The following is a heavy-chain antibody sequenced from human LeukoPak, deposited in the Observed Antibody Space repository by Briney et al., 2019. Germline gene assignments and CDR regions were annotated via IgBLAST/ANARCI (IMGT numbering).Heavy chain of an antibody. CDR3: ARTSSNSWSYGMDV. CDR2: IYPSGST. Sequence: SETLSLTCTVSDGXISSYYWSWIRQPAGKGLEWIGCIYPSGSTNYNPSLKSRVTMSVDTSKNQFSLKLSSVTAADTAVYYCARTSSNSWSYGMDVWGQGTTVTVSS. CDR1: DGXISSYY. D-gene: IGHD6-13*01. J-gene: IGHJ6*02. V-gene: IGHV4-4*07.